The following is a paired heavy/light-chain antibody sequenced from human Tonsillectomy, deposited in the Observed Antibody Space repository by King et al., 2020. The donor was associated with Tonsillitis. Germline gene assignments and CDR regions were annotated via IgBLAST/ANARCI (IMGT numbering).Heavy chain of an antibody. J-gene: IGHJ6*03. V-gene: IGHV3-49*03. CDR1: GFTFGDYP. D-gene: IGHD3-3*01. Sequence: EVQLVESGGGLVQPGRSLRLSCTASGFTFGDYPMSWFRQAPGKGLEWVGFITSNTYGGTTEYAASVKGRFTISRDDSKSIAYLQMNSLKTEDTAVYYCTRVDFWSGYYTVYYFYYMDVWGKGTTVT. CDR2: ITSNTYGGTT. CDR3: TRVDFWSGYYTVYYFYYMDV.
Light chain of an antibody. J-gene: IGKJ2*01. CDR2: AAS. Sequence: DIQMTQSPSSLSASVGDRVTITCRASQNISSYLNWYQQKPGKAPKLLIYAASSFQSGVPSRFSGGGSGTDFTLTISSLQPEDFATYYCQQSYITPYTFGQGTELEIK. CDR3: QQSYITPYT. V-gene: IGKV1-39*01. CDR1: QNISSY.